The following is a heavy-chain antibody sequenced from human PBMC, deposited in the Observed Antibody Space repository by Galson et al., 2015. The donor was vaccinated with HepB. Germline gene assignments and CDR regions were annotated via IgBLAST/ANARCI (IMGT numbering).Heavy chain of an antibody. V-gene: IGHV3-33*06. D-gene: IGHD5/OR15-5a*01. CDR2: IWYDGSNK. CDR1: GFTFSSYG. J-gene: IGHJ4*02. CDR3: AKDLHS. Sequence: SLRLSCAASGFTFSSYGMNWVRQAPGKGLEWVAVIWYDGSNKYYADSVKGRFTISRDNSKNTLYLQMNSLRVEDTAVYYCAKDLHSWGQRTLVPVSS.